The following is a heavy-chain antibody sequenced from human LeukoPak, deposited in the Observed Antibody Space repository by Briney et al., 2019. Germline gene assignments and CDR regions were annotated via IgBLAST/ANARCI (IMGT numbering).Heavy chain of an antibody. CDR3: VISSSFYTYDY. V-gene: IGHV4-4*07. Sequence: SETLSLTCTVSGGSISSYYWSWIRQPAGKGLEWIGRIYTSGSTNYNPSLKSRVTMSVDTSKNQFSLKLSSVTAADTAVYYCVISSSFYTYDYWGRGTLVTVSS. J-gene: IGHJ4*02. CDR1: GGSISSYY. D-gene: IGHD3-22*01. CDR2: IYTSGST.